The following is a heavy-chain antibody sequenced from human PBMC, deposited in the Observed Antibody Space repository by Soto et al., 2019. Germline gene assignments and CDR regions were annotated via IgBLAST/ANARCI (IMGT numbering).Heavy chain of an antibody. Sequence: VQLLGSGGGVAQPGRSLRLSCRASGFGFSSYGMRWVRQAPGKGPEWVAFISFDGSTQYYADSVRGRFTISRDNSENTLYLQLDTLRVEDTAMYYCAREGVFGLVKIIPPDYWGQGAQVTVSA. CDR1: GFGFSSYG. CDR3: AREGVFGLVKIIPPDY. D-gene: IGHD3-3*01. CDR2: ISFDGSTQ. J-gene: IGHJ4*02. V-gene: IGHV3-30*03.